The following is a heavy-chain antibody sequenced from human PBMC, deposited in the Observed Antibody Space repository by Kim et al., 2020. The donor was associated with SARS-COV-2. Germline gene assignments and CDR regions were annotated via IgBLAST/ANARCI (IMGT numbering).Heavy chain of an antibody. J-gene: IGHJ4*02. CDR2: IYTSGST. D-gene: IGHD1-26*01. CDR1: GGSISSGSYY. V-gene: IGHV4-61*02. Sequence: SETLSLTCTVSGGSISSGSYYWSWIRQPAGKGLEWIGRIYTSGSTNYNPSLKSRVTISVDTSKNQFSLKLSSVTAADTAVYYCARAPGGSYPIFGMLDYWGQGTLVTVSS. CDR3: ARAPGGSYPIFGMLDY.